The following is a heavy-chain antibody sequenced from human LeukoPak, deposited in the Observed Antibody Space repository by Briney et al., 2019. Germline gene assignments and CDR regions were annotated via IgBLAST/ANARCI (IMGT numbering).Heavy chain of an antibody. CDR1: GFTFSSYA. CDR2: VSGSGGST. D-gene: IGHD6-6*01. Sequence: GGSLRLSCAAAGFTFSSYAMSWVRQAPGKGLEWVSAVSGSGGSTYYAASVKGRFTISRDNSKNTLYLQMNSLRAEDTAVYSCAKDSWYSSSLDYWGQGTLVTVSS. V-gene: IGHV3-23*01. J-gene: IGHJ4*02. CDR3: AKDSWYSSSLDY.